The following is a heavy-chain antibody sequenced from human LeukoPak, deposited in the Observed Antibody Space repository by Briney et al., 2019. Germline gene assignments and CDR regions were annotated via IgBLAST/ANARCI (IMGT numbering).Heavy chain of an antibody. CDR2: ISGSGGST. V-gene: IGHV3-23*01. CDR3: AKGIYGDSTGGRFQH. CDR1: GFTFSSYA. J-gene: IGHJ1*01. Sequence: GGSLRLSCAASGFTFSSYAMSWVRQVSGKGLEWVSVISGSGGSTYYADSVKGRFTISRDNSKNTLYLQMKSLRAEDTAVYYCAKGIYGDSTGGRFQHWGQGTLVTVSS. D-gene: IGHD4-17*01.